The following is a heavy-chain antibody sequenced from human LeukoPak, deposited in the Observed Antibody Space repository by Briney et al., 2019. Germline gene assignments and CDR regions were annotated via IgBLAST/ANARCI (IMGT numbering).Heavy chain of an antibody. Sequence: PGGSLRLSCAASGFTFSSYAMSWVRQAPGKGLEWVSVISGSGGSTHYADSVKGRFTISRDNSKNTLYLQMNSLRAEDTAVYYCAKDEVGATVDYLDYWGQGTLATVSS. V-gene: IGHV3-23*01. CDR2: ISGSGGST. D-gene: IGHD1-26*01. CDR1: GFTFSSYA. J-gene: IGHJ4*02. CDR3: AKDEVGATVDYLDY.